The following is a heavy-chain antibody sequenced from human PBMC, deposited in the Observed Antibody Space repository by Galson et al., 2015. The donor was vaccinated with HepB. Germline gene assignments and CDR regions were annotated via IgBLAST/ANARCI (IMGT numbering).Heavy chain of an antibody. CDR2: ISYDGSNK. D-gene: IGHD4-23*01. CDR3: ARDDYGGNHWYFDL. V-gene: IGHV3-30*04. J-gene: IGHJ2*01. Sequence: SLRLSCAASGFTFSSYAMHWVRQAPGKGLEWVAVISYDGSNKYYADSVKGRFTISRDNSKNTLYLQMNSLRAEDTAVYYCARDDYGGNHWYFDLWGRGTLVTVSS. CDR1: GFTFSSYA.